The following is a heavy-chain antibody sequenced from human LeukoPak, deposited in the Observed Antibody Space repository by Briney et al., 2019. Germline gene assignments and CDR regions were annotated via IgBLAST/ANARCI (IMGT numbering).Heavy chain of an antibody. Sequence: SETLSLTCTVSGGSISSYYWSWIRQPPGKGLEWIGYIYYSGSTNYNPSLKSRVTISVDTSKNQFSLKLSSVTAADTAVYYCARDGSSGYFDYWGQGTLVTVSS. CDR1: GGSISSYY. D-gene: IGHD3-22*01. CDR2: IYYSGST. J-gene: IGHJ4*02. V-gene: IGHV4-59*01. CDR3: ARDGSSGYFDY.